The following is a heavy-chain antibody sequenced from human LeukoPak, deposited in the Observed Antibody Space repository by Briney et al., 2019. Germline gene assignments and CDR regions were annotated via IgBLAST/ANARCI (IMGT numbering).Heavy chain of an antibody. Sequence: PSETLSLTCAVSGYSISSGYYWGWIRQPPRKGLEWIGSIYHSGSTYYNPSLKSRVTISVDTSMNQFSLKLSSVTAADTAVYYCVSAYCSGGSCYFPFDYWGQGTLVTVSS. J-gene: IGHJ4*02. D-gene: IGHD2-15*01. V-gene: IGHV4-38-2*01. CDR2: IYHSGST. CDR1: GYSISSGYY. CDR3: VSAYCSGGSCYFPFDY.